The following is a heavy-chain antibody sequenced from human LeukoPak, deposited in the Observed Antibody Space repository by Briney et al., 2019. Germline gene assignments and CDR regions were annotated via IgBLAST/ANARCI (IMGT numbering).Heavy chain of an antibody. CDR2: ISYDGSNK. V-gene: IGHV3-30*18. Sequence: GGSLRLPCAAPGFTFSSYGMHWVRQAPGKGLEWVAVISYDGSNKYYADSVKGRFTISRDNSKNTLYLQMNSLRAEDTAVYYCAKVEEVVRGAIDYWGQGTLVTVSS. D-gene: IGHD3-10*01. J-gene: IGHJ4*02. CDR3: AKVEEVVRGAIDY. CDR1: GFTFSSYG.